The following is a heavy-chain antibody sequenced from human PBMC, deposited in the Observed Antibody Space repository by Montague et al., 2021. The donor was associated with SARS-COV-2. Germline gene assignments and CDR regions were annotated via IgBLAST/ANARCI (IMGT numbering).Heavy chain of an antibody. D-gene: IGHD3-10*01. Sequence: SETLSLTCAVYGGSFSGYYWSWIRQPPGKGLEWIGEINHSGSTNYNPSLKSRVTIPVDTSKNQFSLKLSSVTAADTAVYYCARGRYYGSGTSLGMDVWGQGTTVTVSS. CDR1: GGSFSGYY. V-gene: IGHV4-34*01. CDR2: INHSGST. CDR3: ARGRYYGSGTSLGMDV. J-gene: IGHJ6*02.